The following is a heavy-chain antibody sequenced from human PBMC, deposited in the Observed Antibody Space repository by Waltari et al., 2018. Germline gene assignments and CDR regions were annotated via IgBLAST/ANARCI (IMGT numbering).Heavy chain of an antibody. CDR2: IYSGGST. Sequence: EVQLLESGGGLVQPGGSLRLSCAASGFTFSSYAKSWVRQAPGKGLEWVSVIYSGGSTYYADSVKGRFTISRDNSKNTLYLQMNSLRAEDTAVYYCAKDRRGIWFGELSEFDYWGQGTLVTVSS. J-gene: IGHJ4*02. CDR3: AKDRRGIWFGELSEFDY. CDR1: GFTFSSYA. V-gene: IGHV3-23*03. D-gene: IGHD3-10*01.